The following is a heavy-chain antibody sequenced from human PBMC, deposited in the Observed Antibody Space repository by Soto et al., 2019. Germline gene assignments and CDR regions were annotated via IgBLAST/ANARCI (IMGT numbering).Heavy chain of an antibody. CDR1: GFTFSSYG. D-gene: IGHD2-15*01. CDR3: AKGDCSGGSCYFSAFDI. J-gene: IGHJ3*02. Sequence: GGSLRLSCAASGFTFSSYGMHWVRQAPGKGLEWVAVISHDGTNNYYTESVKGRFTISRDNSKNTLFLQMNSLRAEDTAVYFCAKGDCSGGSCYFSAFDIWGQGTMVTVSS. V-gene: IGHV3-30*18. CDR2: ISHDGTNN.